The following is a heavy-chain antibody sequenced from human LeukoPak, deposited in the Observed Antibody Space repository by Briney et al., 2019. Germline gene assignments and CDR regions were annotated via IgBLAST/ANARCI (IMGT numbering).Heavy chain of an antibody. CDR1: GFIFSSYG. V-gene: IGHV3-30*02. CDR3: AKDFLDHYYFDH. Sequence: GGSLRLSCAASGFIFSSYGMHWVRQAPGKGLEWVAFIRYDGSNEYYADSVKGRFTISRDNSKNMLYLQMNSLRAEDTAIYYCAKDFLDHYYFDHWGQGTLVTVSS. D-gene: IGHD3/OR15-3a*01. J-gene: IGHJ4*02. CDR2: IRYDGSNE.